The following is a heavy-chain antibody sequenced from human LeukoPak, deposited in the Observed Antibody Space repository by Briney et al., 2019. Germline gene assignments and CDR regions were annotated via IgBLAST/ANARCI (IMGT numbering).Heavy chain of an antibody. CDR3: ARVRSSWVSRDAFDI. CDR2: INHSGST. V-gene: IGHV4-30-2*01. J-gene: IGHJ3*02. CDR1: GGSISSGGYS. D-gene: IGHD6-13*01. Sequence: SETLSLTCAVSGGSISSGGYSWSWIRQPPGKGLEWIGEINHSGSTNYNPSLKSRVTISVDTSKNQFSLKLSSVTAADTAVYYCARVRSSWVSRDAFDIWGQGTMVTVSS.